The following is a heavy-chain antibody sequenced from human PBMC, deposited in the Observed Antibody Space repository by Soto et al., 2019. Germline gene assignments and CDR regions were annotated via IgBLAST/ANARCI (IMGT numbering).Heavy chain of an antibody. V-gene: IGHV4-34*01. CDR3: ARGSKLVREYFQH. CDR1: GGSFSGYY. D-gene: IGHD6-13*01. Sequence: SETLSLTCAVSGGSFSGYYWSWIRQPPGKGLEWVGEINHSGSSNYNPSLKSPVTKSVDTSKNQFSLKLSSVTAADTAVYYCARGSKLVREYFQHWGQGTLVTVSS. J-gene: IGHJ1*01. CDR2: INHSGSS.